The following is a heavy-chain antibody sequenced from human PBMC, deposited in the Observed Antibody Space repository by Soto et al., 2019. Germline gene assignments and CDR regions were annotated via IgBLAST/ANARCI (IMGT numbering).Heavy chain of an antibody. CDR2: ISYSGTT. J-gene: IGHJ4*02. CDR3: ARGGGHDSFDF. CDR1: RGPRSNGSNS. Sequence: XETLSLTCIVSRGPRSNGSNSWGWIRQPRGKGLEWLGYISYSGTTFYNPSFKSRLTLSIDTTRNQFSLNLSSMTAADTAVDYCARGGGHDSFDFWRQGTQVTVSS. V-gene: IGHV4-39*01. D-gene: IGHD2-15*01.